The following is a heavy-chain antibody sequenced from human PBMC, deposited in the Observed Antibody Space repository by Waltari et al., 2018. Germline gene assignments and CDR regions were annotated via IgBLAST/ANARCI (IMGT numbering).Heavy chain of an antibody. CDR3: AVPLSAGQGEGNFDY. CDR1: GYTFTSYY. Sequence: QVQLVQSGAEVKKPGASVKVSCKASGYTFTSYYMHWVRQAPGQGLEWMGTINPRGSSTSDAPKGQGRVTMTRDTSTITVYMELSSLRSEDTAGYYCAVPLSAGQGEGNFDYWGQGTLVTVSS. CDR2: INPRGSST. V-gene: IGHV1-46*03. D-gene: IGHD3-16*01. J-gene: IGHJ4*02.